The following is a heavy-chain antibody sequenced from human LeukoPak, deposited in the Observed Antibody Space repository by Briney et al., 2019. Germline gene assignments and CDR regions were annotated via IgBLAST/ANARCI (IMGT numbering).Heavy chain of an antibody. V-gene: IGHV3-48*04. Sequence: PGGSLRLSCAGSGFTFRSYSMNWVRQAPGKGLEWVSYISTSDSTIYYADSVKGRFTISRDNAKNSLYLQMNSLRAEGTAVYYCARDDIVVVPAAHYYYYGMDVWGQGTTVTVSS. CDR2: ISTSDSTI. D-gene: IGHD2-2*01. CDR1: GFTFRSYS. J-gene: IGHJ6*02. CDR3: ARDDIVVVPAAHYYYYGMDV.